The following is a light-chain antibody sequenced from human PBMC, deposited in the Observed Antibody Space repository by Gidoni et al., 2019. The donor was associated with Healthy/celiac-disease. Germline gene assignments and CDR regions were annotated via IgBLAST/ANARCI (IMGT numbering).Light chain of an antibody. CDR3: QAWDSSTAEAE. Sequence: SYELTQPPSVSVSPGQTASITCSGDKLGDKYACWYQQKPGQSPVLVIYQDSKRPSGIPERFSGSNSGNTATLTISGTQAMDEADYYCQAWDSSTAEAEFGGGTKLTVL. V-gene: IGLV3-1*01. CDR2: QDS. J-gene: IGLJ2*01. CDR1: KLGDKY.